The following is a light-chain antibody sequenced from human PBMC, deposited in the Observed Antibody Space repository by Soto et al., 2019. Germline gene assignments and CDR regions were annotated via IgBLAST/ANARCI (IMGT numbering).Light chain of an antibody. CDR2: DVS. J-gene: IGLJ1*01. V-gene: IGLV2-14*03. Sequence: QSALTQPASVSGSPGQSITISCTGTSRDVGGYNYVSWYQQHPGKAPKLMIYDVSNRTSGVSNRFSGSKSANTASLTISGLKAEDEADYYCSSYTTISTYVFGTGTKLTVL. CDR1: SRDVGGYNY. CDR3: SSYTTISTYV.